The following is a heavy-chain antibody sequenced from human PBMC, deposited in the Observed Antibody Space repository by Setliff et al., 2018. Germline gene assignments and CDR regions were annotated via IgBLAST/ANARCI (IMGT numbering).Heavy chain of an antibody. CDR1: GYSISSGYY. J-gene: IGHJ6*03. D-gene: IGHD3-10*01. CDR2: FFHTGNT. CDR3: ARDNRARHYMDV. V-gene: IGHV4-38-2*02. Sequence: SETLSLTCTVSGYSISSGYYWGWIRQPTGKGLEWLGSFFHTGNTYYNPSLEGRVTISVDTSKNQFSLKLSSVTAADTAVYYCARDNRARHYMDVWGKGTTVTAP.